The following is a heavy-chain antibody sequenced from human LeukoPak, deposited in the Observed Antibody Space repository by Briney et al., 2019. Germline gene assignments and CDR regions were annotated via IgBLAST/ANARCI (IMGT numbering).Heavy chain of an antibody. J-gene: IGHJ5*02. D-gene: IGHD3-10*01. CDR2: IYYSGST. Sequence: SETLSLTCTVSGGSISSYYWSWIRQPPGKGLEWIGYIYYSGSTNYNPSLKSRVTISVDTSKNQFSLKLSSVTAADTAVYYCARGPKGFGELLRTRNWFDPWGQGTLVTVSS. V-gene: IGHV4-59*01. CDR3: ARGPKGFGELLRTRNWFDP. CDR1: GGSISSYY.